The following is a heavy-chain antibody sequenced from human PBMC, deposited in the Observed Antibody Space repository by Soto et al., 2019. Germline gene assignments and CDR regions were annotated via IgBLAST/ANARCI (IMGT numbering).Heavy chain of an antibody. CDR1: GVTFSSYA. V-gene: IGHV3-30-3*01. CDR3: AKAPRIPPDAFDI. Sequence: GGSLRLSCEASGVTFSSYAIHWVRQAPGKGLECVAVISYDGSNEYYADSVKGRFTISRDNSKNTLYLQMNSLRAEDTAVYYCAKAPRIPPDAFDIWGQGTMVTVSS. J-gene: IGHJ3*02. CDR2: ISYDGSNE.